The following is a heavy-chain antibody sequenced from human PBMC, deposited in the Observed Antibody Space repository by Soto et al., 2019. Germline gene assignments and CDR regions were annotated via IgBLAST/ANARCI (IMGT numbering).Heavy chain of an antibody. Sequence: QVQLVQSGAEVKKPGASVKVSCKASGYTFTTYYINCVLQAPGQGLEWMGWINPNTGATNYAQKFQGWVTLPRDTSVTTAYMEVSRLTSGDTAVYFCARSVTTHLAADFSGQGTLVTVSS. CDR2: INPNTGAT. J-gene: IGHJ4*02. D-gene: IGHD4-17*01. CDR3: ARSVTTHLAADF. CDR1: GYTFTTYY. V-gene: IGHV1-2*04.